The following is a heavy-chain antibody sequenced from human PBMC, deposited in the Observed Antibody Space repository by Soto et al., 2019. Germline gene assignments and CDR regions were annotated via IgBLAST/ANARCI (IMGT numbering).Heavy chain of an antibody. J-gene: IGHJ6*02. V-gene: IGHV3-23*01. CDR2: ISGSGGST. CDR1: GFTFSSYA. D-gene: IGHD1-26*01. Sequence: PGGSLRLSCAASGFTFSSYAMSWVRQAPGKXLEWVSAISGSGGSTYYADSVKGRFTISRDNSKNTLYLQMNSLRAEDTAVYYCAKAWGELLRRVYYYGMDVWGQGTTVTVSS. CDR3: AKAWGELLRRVYYYGMDV.